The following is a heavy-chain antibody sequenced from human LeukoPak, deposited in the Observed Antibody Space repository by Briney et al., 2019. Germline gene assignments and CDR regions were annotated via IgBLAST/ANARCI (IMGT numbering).Heavy chain of an antibody. CDR3: AREGSSGYDY. CDR1: GYTFTNYG. Sequence: ASVKVSCKASGYTFTNYGISWVRQAPGQGLEWMGWISAYNGNTKYAQKFQGRVTITRNTSISTAYMELSSLRSEDTAVYYCAREGSSGYDYWGQGTLVTVSS. CDR2: ISAYNGNT. V-gene: IGHV1-18*01. J-gene: IGHJ4*02. D-gene: IGHD3-22*01.